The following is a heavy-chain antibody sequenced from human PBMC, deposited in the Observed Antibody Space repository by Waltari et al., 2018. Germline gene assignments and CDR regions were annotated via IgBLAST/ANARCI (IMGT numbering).Heavy chain of an antibody. CDR1: AFCSRSYR. J-gene: IGHJ5*02. Sequence: EVQLVESGGGLVKPGGSLRLSCGASAFCSRSYRMIWVRQATGKGLEWVSSINNNGNYKYYADSVTGRFTISRDSATNSLYLQMTSLRVEDTAVYYCAKGDTLTTRFFDPWGQGTLVTVSS. D-gene: IGHD4-17*01. V-gene: IGHV3-21*01. CDR3: AKGDTLTTRFFDP. CDR2: INNNGNYK.